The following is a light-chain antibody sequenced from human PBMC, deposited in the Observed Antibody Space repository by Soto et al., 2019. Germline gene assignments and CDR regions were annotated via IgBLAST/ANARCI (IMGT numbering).Light chain of an antibody. CDR1: SSDVGGYNY. J-gene: IGLJ2*01. Sequence: QSALTQPASVSESPGQSITISCTGTSSDVGGYNYVAWYQHHPGKAPKLMIYDVSNRPSGVSSRFSGSKSGNTASLTISGLQAEDEADYDCSSYTSSCTLVFGGGTKLTVL. CDR2: DVS. V-gene: IGLV2-14*03. CDR3: SSYTSSCTLV.